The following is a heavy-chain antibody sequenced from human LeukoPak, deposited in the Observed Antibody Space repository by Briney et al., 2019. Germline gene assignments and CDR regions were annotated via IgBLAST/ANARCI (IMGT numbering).Heavy chain of an antibody. J-gene: IGHJ3*02. CDR1: GFTFSSYA. CDR2: ISYDGSNE. CDR3: ARAGGYNYGGAFDI. D-gene: IGHD5-24*01. V-gene: IGHV3-30*04. Sequence: GGSLRLSCAASGFTFSSYAMHWVRQAPGKGLEWVAVISYDGSNEYYADSVKGRFTISRDNSKNTLYLQMNSLRAEDTAVYYCARAGGYNYGGAFDIWGQGTMVTVSS.